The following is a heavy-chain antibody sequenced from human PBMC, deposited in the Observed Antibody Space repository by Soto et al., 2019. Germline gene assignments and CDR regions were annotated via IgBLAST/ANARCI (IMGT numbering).Heavy chain of an antibody. CDR2: VYYSGST. J-gene: IGHJ5*02. CDR1: GGSVSSSSYY. Sequence: PSETLSLTCTVSGGSVSSSSYYWGWVRQPPGKGLEWIGSVYYSGSTYYNPSLKSRVTISVDTSKNQFSLKLSSVTAADTAVYYCARLTAAESHLTPFDPWGQGTLVTVSS. CDR3: ARLTAAESHLTPFDP. D-gene: IGHD6-13*01. V-gene: IGHV4-39*01.